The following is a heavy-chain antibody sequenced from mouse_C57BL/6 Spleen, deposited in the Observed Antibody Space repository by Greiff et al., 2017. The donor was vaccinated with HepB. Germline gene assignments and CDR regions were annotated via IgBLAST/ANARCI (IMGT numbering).Heavy chain of an antibody. CDR3: ARGYYGSSAQDWYFDV. V-gene: IGHV1-82*01. D-gene: IGHD1-1*01. CDR2: IYPGDGDT. J-gene: IGHJ1*03. Sequence: VQLQQSGPELVKPGASVKISCKASGYAFSSSWMNWVKQRPGKGLEWIGRIYPGDGDTNYNGKFKGKATLTADKSSSPAYMQLSSLTSEDSAVYFYARGYYGSSAQDWYFDVWGTGTTVTVSS. CDR1: GYAFSSSW.